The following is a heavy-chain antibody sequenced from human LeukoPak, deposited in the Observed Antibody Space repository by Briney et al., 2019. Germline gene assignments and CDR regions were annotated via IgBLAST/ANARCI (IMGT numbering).Heavy chain of an antibody. V-gene: IGHV3-7*01. CDR2: IKEDGSDK. J-gene: IGHJ4*02. Sequence: PGGSLRLSCLASGFTFSNSWMTWVRQAPGGGLEWVANIKEDGSDKQYVDSVRGRFTISRDNAKNSVSLQMDGLRAEDTAVYYCAKEGITMVRLDLDYWGQGTLVTVSS. CDR3: AKEGITMVRLDLDY. D-gene: IGHD3-10*01. CDR1: GFTFSNSW.